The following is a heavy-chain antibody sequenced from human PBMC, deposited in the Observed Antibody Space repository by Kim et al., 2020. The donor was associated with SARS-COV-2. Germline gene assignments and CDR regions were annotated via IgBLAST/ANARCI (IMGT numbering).Heavy chain of an antibody. D-gene: IGHD1-26*01. CDR2: ISYDGDNK. Sequence: GGSLRLSCAASGFTFSSYAMHWVRQAPGKGLDWVAVISYDGDNKYYADSVKGRFTASRDNSKNTVYLQMNSLRVEDTAVYYCAKDMGGSYYGPFDHWGQGTLVTVSS. J-gene: IGHJ4*02. CDR1: GFTFSSYA. V-gene: IGHV3-30*18. CDR3: AKDMGGSYYGPFDH.